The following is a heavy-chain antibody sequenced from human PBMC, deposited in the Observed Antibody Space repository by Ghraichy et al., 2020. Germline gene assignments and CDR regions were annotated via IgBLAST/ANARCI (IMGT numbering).Heavy chain of an antibody. CDR1: GYTFTSYG. D-gene: IGHD6-25*01. CDR2: ISAYNGNT. V-gene: IGHV1-18*01. Sequence: ASVKVSCKASGYTFTSYGISWVRQAPGQGLEWMGWISAYNGNTNYAQKLQGRVTMTTDTSTSTAYMELRSLRSDDTAVYYCAREAAPILGYYYYGMDVWGQGTTVTVSS. J-gene: IGHJ6*02. CDR3: AREAAPILGYYYYGMDV.